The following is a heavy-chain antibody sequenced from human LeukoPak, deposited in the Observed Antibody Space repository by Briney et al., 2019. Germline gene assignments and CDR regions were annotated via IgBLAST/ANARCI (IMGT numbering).Heavy chain of an antibody. CDR1: GFTFSSYG. J-gene: IGHJ6*03. CDR2: IRYDGSNK. V-gene: IGHV3-30*02. D-gene: IGHD6-13*01. CDR3: AKEGSSLYYYYYYMDV. Sequence: GGSLRLSCAASGFTFSSYGMHWVRQAPGKGLEWVAFIRYDGSNKYYADSVKGRFTISRDNSKNTLYLQMNSLRAEDTAVYYCAKEGSSLYYYYYYMDVWGKGTTVTVSS.